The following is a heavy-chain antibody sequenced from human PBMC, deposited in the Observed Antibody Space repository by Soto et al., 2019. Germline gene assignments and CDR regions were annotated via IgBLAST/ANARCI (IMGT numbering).Heavy chain of an antibody. D-gene: IGHD2-2*01. V-gene: IGHV1-69*13. CDR2: IIPIFGTA. CDR1: GGTFSSYA. Sequence: GASVKVSCKASGGTFSSYAISWVRQAPGQGLEWMGGIIPIFGTANYAQKFQGRVTITADESTSTAYMELSSLRSEDTAVYYCASVVVPGAARSYYYYYGMYGWGQGTTVTIAS. J-gene: IGHJ6*02. CDR3: ASVVVPGAARSYYYYYGMYG.